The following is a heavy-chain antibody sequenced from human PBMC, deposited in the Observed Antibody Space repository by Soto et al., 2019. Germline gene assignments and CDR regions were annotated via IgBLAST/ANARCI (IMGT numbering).Heavy chain of an antibody. Sequence: SETLSLTCIVSGDSVSSGSYYWSWIRQPPGKGLEWIGYIYYSGSTNYNPSLKSRVTISVDTSKNQFSLKVSSVTAADTAVYYCARDHWESRSSSYYHYGVDVWGQGTTVTVSS. CDR2: IYYSGST. V-gene: IGHV4-61*01. CDR3: ARDHWESRSSSYYHYGVDV. D-gene: IGHD6-6*01. CDR1: GDSVSSGSYY. J-gene: IGHJ6*02.